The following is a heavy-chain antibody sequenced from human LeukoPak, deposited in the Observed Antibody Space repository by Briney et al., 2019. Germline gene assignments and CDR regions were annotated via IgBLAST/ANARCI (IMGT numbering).Heavy chain of an antibody. V-gene: IGHV3-53*01. CDR2: IYTSGHT. CDR3: ARDGGGGYSYGEFWYFDL. Sequence: PGGSLRLSCAASGFTVTTNYMSWVRQAPGKGLEWVALIYTSGHTYYTESVKGRFTISRDNSNNTLFLQMNSLRGGDTAMYYCARDGGGGYSYGEFWYFDLWGRGTLVTVSS. CDR1: GFTVTTNY. J-gene: IGHJ2*01. D-gene: IGHD5-18*01.